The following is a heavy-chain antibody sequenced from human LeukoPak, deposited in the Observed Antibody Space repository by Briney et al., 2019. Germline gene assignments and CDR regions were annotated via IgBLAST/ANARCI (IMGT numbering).Heavy chain of an antibody. J-gene: IGHJ4*02. Sequence: GGSLRLSCAASGFTFSSYWMKWVRQAPGEQPEWLASIKTDGSEEYYADSVKGRFTVSRDNAKNSLFLQMHSLRAEDTAVYYCARDAVRGGDCDYWGQGTLVTVSS. CDR3: ARDAVRGGDCDY. V-gene: IGHV3-7*01. CDR2: IKTDGSEE. CDR1: GFTFSSYW. D-gene: IGHD2-21*02.